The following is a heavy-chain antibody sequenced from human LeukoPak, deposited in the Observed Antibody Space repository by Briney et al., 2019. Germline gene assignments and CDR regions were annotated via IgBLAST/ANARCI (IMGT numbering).Heavy chain of an antibody. D-gene: IGHD1-26*01. CDR2: IYHSGST. CDR1: GGSISTSGYY. Sequence: PSETLSLTCTVSGGSISTSGYYWGWIRQPPGKGLEWIGNIYHSGSTSYNPSLKSRVTISVDTSKNHFSLKLSSVTAADTAVYYCARYSGSYPHDAFDIWGQGTMVTVSS. CDR3: ARYSGSYPHDAFDI. V-gene: IGHV4-39*07. J-gene: IGHJ3*02.